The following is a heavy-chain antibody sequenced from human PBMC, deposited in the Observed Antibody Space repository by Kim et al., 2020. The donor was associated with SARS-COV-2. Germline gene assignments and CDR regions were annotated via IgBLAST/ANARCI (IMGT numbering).Heavy chain of an antibody. D-gene: IGHD4-17*01. CDR1: GFSFTSYT. CDR2: ISSSGTYI. CDR3: ARDFGDYVYNYYFYGMDV. J-gene: IGHJ6*02. V-gene: IGHV3-21*01. Sequence: GGSLRLSRAASGFSFTSYTMNWVRQAPGKGLEWVSSISSSGTYIYYADSMKGRFTISRDNAKNSLYLQMNSLRADDTAVYYCARDFGDYVYNYYFYGMDVWGQGTTVTVSS.